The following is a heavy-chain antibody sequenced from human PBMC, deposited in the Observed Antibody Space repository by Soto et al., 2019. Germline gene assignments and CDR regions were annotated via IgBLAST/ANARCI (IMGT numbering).Heavy chain of an antibody. CDR2: INPNSGGT. CDR1: GYTFTGYY. Sequence: ASVKVSCKASGYTFTGYYMHWVRQAPGQGLEWMGWINPNSGGTNYAQKFQGRVTMTRDTSISTAYMELSRLRSDDTAVYYCARADIAAAGTGDWFDPWGQGTLVTVSS. V-gene: IGHV1-2*02. D-gene: IGHD6-13*01. J-gene: IGHJ5*02. CDR3: ARADIAAAGTGDWFDP.